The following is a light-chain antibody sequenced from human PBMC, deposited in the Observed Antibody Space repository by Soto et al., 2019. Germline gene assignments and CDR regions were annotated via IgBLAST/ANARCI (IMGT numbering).Light chain of an antibody. J-gene: IGLJ2*01. CDR1: SSNIGSNY. Sequence: QSVLTQPPSASGTPGQRVTISCSGSSSNIGSNYVYWYQQLPGTAPKPLIYRNNQRPSGVPDRFSGSKSGTSASLAISGLRSEDEADYYCAAWEDRLRVVVFGGGTQLTVL. V-gene: IGLV1-47*01. CDR2: RNN. CDR3: AAWEDRLRVVV.